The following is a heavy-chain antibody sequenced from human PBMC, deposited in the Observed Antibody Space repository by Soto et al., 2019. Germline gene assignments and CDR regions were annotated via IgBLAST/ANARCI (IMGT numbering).Heavy chain of an antibody. CDR2: IRQDGSQI. Sequence: LRLSFAASGXSFSSYWMSWVRQAPGKGLEWVANIRQDGSQIYYLGSVKGRFTISRDNAKNSLYLQMNSLRAEDTAVYYCARLQWPSKGAFDIWGQGTMVTVSS. CDR1: GXSFSSYW. CDR3: ARLQWPSKGAFDI. V-gene: IGHV3-7*03. J-gene: IGHJ3*02. D-gene: IGHD6-19*01.